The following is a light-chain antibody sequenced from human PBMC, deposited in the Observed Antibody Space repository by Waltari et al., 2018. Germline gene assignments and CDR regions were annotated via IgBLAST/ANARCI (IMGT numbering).Light chain of an antibody. J-gene: IGKJ1*01. CDR1: QSVSRA. Sequence: EIVLTQSPGSLSSSPGERVTLSCRASQSVSRALAWYQQKPGQTPRLLIFGVSNRATGIPGRFSGRGSETDFSLTISRLEPEDFAVDYCQHYVRLPATFGRGTKVEIK. V-gene: IGKV3-20*01. CDR3: QHYVRLPAT. CDR2: GVS.